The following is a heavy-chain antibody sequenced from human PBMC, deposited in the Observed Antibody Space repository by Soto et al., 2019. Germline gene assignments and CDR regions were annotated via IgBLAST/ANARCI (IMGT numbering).Heavy chain of an antibody. CDR3: AKPPSSRFWSGYLDWFDP. D-gene: IGHD3-3*01. CDR2: ISYDGSNK. Sequence: QVQLVESGGGVVQPGRSLRLSCAASGFTFSSYGMHWVRQAPGKGLEWVAVISYDGSNKYYADSVKGRFTISRDNSKNTLYLQMNSLRAEDTAVYYCAKPPSSRFWSGYLDWFDPWGQGTLVTVSS. V-gene: IGHV3-30*18. CDR1: GFTFSSYG. J-gene: IGHJ5*02.